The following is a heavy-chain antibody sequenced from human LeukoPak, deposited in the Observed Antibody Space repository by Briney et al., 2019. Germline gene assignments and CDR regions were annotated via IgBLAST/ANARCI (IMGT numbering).Heavy chain of an antibody. D-gene: IGHD1-26*01. CDR1: GFTFSSYA. CDR2: ISYDGSNK. J-gene: IGHJ6*02. V-gene: IGHV3-30-3*01. Sequence: GGSLRLSCAASGFTFSSYAMHWVRQAPGKGLEWVAVISYDGSNKYYADSVKGRFTISRDNSKNTLYLQMNSLRAEDTAEYYCAGPSVSFWYYGMDVWGQGTTVTVSS. CDR3: AGPSVSFWYYGMDV.